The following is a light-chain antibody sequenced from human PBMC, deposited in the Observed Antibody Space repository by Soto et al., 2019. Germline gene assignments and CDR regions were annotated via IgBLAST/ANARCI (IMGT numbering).Light chain of an antibody. CDR1: SSNIGAGYD. Sequence: QSVLTQPPSVSGAPGQRVTISCTGSSSNIGAGYDVHWYQQLPGTAPKLLIYGNINRPSGVPDRFSGSKSGTSASLAITGLQAEDEADYYCQSSDSSLSGFWVFGGGTKLTVL. CDR3: QSSDSSLSGFWV. CDR2: GNI. J-gene: IGLJ3*02. V-gene: IGLV1-40*01.